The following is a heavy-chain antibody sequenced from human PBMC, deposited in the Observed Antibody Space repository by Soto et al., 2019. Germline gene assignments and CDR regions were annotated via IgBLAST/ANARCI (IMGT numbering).Heavy chain of an antibody. CDR3: AGGNDYAKIGY. V-gene: IGHV4-31*03. CDR2: ISYSEST. Sequence: SETLSLTCTVSGGSISSRGYYCSWIRQFPGKGLEWIGYISYSESTDYNPSLKSRVTISADTSKNQFSLKLSSVTAADTAVYYCAGGNDYAKIGYWGQGAQVTVSS. J-gene: IGHJ4*02. CDR1: GGSISSRGYY. D-gene: IGHD4-17*01.